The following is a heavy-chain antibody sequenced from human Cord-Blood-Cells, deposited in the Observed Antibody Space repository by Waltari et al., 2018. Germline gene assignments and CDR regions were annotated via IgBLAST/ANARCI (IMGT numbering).Heavy chain of an antibody. CDR1: GGTFSSYA. Sequence: QLQLVQSGAEVKKPGSSVKVSCKASGGTFSSYAISWVRQAPGQGLEWMGGIIPILYTANYAQKFQGRVTITADKSTSTAYMELSSLRSEDTAVYYCARGGFVEPEELNAFDIWGQGTMVTVSS. CDR2: IIPILYTA. J-gene: IGHJ3*02. V-gene: IGHV1-69*06. D-gene: IGHD3-3*01. CDR3: ARGGFVEPEELNAFDI.